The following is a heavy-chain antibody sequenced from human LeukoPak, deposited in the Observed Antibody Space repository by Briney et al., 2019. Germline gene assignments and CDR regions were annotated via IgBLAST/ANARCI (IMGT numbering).Heavy chain of an antibody. CDR3: ARDLHDFSGSYTNWFDP. D-gene: IGHD1-26*01. V-gene: IGHV1-18*01. J-gene: IGHJ5*02. CDR1: GYTFTSFG. Sequence: WASVKVSCKASGYTFTSFGVSWVRQAPGQGLEWMGWISAYNGNTDYAQKLQGRFTMTTDTSTSTAYMELRSLRSDDTAVYFCARDLHDFSGSYTNWFDPWGQGTLVTVSS. CDR2: ISAYNGNT.